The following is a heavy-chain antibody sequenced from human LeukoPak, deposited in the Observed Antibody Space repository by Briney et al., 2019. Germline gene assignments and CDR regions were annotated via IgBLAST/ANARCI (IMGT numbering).Heavy chain of an antibody. D-gene: IGHD3-10*01. CDR3: ARERMDYSNSGNFYDYFDY. CDR2: IYYSGTT. V-gene: IGHV4-31*03. CDR1: GASIRRSGYY. J-gene: IGHJ4*02. Sequence: SETLSLTCIVSGASIRRSGYYWTWIRQHPGEGLEWIGSIYYSGTTSYSPSLESRLTMSVDTSNQFSLKLTSVTAADTAVYYCARERMDYSNSGNFYDYFDYWGQGALVTVSS.